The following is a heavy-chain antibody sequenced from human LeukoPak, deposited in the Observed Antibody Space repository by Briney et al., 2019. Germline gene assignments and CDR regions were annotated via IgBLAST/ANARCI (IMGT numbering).Heavy chain of an antibody. CDR1: GFTFSSYS. D-gene: IGHD6-6*01. J-gene: IGHJ4*02. V-gene: IGHV3-21*01. CDR3: ARDARGLAARPSYFDY. CDR2: ISSSSSYI. Sequence: GGSLRLSCAASGFTFSSYSMNWVRQAPGKGLEWVSSISSSSSYIYYADSVKGRFTISRDNAKNSLYLQMNSLRAEDTAVYYCARDARGLAARPSYFDYWGQGTLVTVSS.